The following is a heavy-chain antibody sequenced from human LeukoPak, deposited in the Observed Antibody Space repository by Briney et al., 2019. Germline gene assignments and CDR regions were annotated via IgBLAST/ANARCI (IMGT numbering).Heavy chain of an antibody. CDR2: ISYDGSNK. V-gene: IGHV3-30-3*01. D-gene: IGHD4-17*01. CDR1: GFTFSSYA. CDR3: ARDVGDYDEGDYFDY. Sequence: PGRSLRLSCAASGFTFSSYAMHWVRKAPGKGLEWVAVISYDGSNKYYADSVKGRFTISRDNSKNTLYLQMNSLRAEDTAVYYCARDVGDYDEGDYFDYWGQGTLVTVSS. J-gene: IGHJ4*02.